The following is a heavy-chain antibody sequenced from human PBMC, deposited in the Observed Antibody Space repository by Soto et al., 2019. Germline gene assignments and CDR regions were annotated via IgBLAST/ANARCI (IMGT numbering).Heavy chain of an antibody. CDR1: GGTFSSYA. V-gene: IGHV1-69*13. D-gene: IGHD1-26*01. J-gene: IGHJ4*02. CDR2: IIPIFGTA. CDR3: ARGAIVGATVGFLDY. Sequence: SVKVSCKASGGTFSSYAISWVRQAPGQGLEWMGGIIPIFGTANYAQKFQGRVTITADESTSTAYMELSSLRSEDTAVYYCARGAIVGATVGFLDYWGQGTLVTVSS.